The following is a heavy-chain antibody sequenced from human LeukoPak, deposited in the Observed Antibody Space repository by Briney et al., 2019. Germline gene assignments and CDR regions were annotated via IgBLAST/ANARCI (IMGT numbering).Heavy chain of an antibody. V-gene: IGHV4-59*08. CDR2: ISYSGST. J-gene: IGHJ5*01. D-gene: IGHD3-10*01. Sequence: SETLSLTCSVSDGSIRTFYWSWIRQPPGKGLEWIGYISYSGSTKYNPSLKSPVTISAAASKSQFTLTPNSVTAADTTMYYCARLPGTGNYGWFDSWGQGTLVTVSS. CDR3: ARLPGTGNYGWFDS. CDR1: DGSIRTFY.